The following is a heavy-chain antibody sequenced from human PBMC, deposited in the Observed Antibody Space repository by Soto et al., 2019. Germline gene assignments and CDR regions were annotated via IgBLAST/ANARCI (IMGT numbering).Heavy chain of an antibody. CDR3: ARDLSSSWYNARNADWFDP. Sequence: PGGSLRLSCAASGFTFNKFGMNWVRQAPGKGLEWVSTISSSSSYIFYADSVRGRFTISRDNAKNSVYLQMNSLRAEDTAMYYCARDLSSSWYNARNADWFDPWGQGTLVTVSS. V-gene: IGHV3-21*06. CDR2: ISSSSSYI. CDR1: GFTFNKFG. D-gene: IGHD6-13*01. J-gene: IGHJ5*02.